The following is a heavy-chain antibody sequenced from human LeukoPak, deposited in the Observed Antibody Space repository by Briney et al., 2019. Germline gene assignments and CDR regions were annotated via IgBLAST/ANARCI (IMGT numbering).Heavy chain of an antibody. CDR2: ISANGLST. V-gene: IGHV3-23*01. D-gene: IGHD6-13*01. J-gene: IGHJ6*02. CDR3: ARDLSQLGIAAAHDYYYGMDV. Sequence: GGSLRLSCAASGFTFSNYAMSWVRQAPGKGLEWVSAISANGLSTYYAGSVRGRFTISRDNSRNTLSLQVIILRAEDTAVYYCARDLSQLGIAAAHDYYYGMDVWGQGTTVTVSS. CDR1: GFTFSNYA.